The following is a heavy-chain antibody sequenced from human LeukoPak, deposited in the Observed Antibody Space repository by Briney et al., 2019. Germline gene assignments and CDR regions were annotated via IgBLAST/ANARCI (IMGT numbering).Heavy chain of an antibody. V-gene: IGHV4-39*07. CDR1: GGSISSSSYY. CDR3: ARAYQPLGGLSLPDY. CDR2: IYYSGST. D-gene: IGHD3-16*02. J-gene: IGHJ4*02. Sequence: SETLSLTCTVSGGSISSSSYYWGWIRQPPGKGLEWIGSIYYSGSTYYNPSLKSRVTISVDTSKNQFSLKLSSVTAADTAVYYCARAYQPLGGLSLPDYWGQGTLVSVSS.